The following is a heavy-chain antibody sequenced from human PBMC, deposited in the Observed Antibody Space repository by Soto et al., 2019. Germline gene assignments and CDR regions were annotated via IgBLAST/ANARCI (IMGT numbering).Heavy chain of an antibody. D-gene: IGHD3-16*01. CDR1: GYAFTSNP. J-gene: IGHJ4*02. Sequence: ASVKVSCKASGYAFTSNPIQWVRQAPGQSLEWVGWINVGNGDTRFSKKFQGRVTMTRDTSTSTVYMELSSLRSEDTAVYYCARDLGARYFDYWGQGTLVTVSS. CDR2: INVGNGDT. V-gene: IGHV1-3*01. CDR3: ARDLGARYFDY.